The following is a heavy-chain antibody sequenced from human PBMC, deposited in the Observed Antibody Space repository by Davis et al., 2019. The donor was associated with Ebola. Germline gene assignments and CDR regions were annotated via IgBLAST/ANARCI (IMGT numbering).Heavy chain of an antibody. D-gene: IGHD6-13*01. J-gene: IGHJ5*02. CDR3: ARRGRIAAAGKGSNWFDP. V-gene: IGHV1-8*03. CDR1: GYTFTSYD. Sequence: ASVKVSCKASGYTFTSYDINWVRQATGQGLEWMGWMNPNSGNTGYAQKFQGRVTITRNTSISTAYMELSSLRSEDTAVYYCARRGRIAAAGKGSNWFDPWGQGTLVTVSS. CDR2: MNPNSGNT.